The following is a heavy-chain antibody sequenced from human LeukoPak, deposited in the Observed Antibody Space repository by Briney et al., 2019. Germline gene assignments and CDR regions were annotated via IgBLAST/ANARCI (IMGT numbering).Heavy chain of an antibody. Sequence: PGGSLRLSCAASGFTFSSYSMNWVRQAPGKGLEWVSSISSSSSYIYYADSVKGRFTISRDNAKNSLYLQMNSLRAEDTAVYYCARDSGAVAAPRGDYWGQGTLVTVSS. V-gene: IGHV3-21*01. CDR1: GFTFSSYS. CDR2: ISSSSSYI. CDR3: ARDSGAVAAPRGDY. D-gene: IGHD6-19*01. J-gene: IGHJ4*02.